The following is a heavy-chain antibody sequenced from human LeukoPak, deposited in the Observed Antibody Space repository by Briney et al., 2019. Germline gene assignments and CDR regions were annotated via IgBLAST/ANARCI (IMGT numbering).Heavy chain of an antibody. CDR3: ARDSSRFLEWFSPVDY. D-gene: IGHD3-3*01. CDR2: ISSSSSTI. Sequence: GGSLRLSCAASGFIFSNYGMNWVRQAPGKGLEWVSYISSSSSTIYYADSVKGRFTISRDNAKNSLYLQMNSLRAEDTAVYYCARDSSRFLEWFSPVDYWGQGTLVTVSS. CDR1: GFIFSNYG. V-gene: IGHV3-48*01. J-gene: IGHJ4*02.